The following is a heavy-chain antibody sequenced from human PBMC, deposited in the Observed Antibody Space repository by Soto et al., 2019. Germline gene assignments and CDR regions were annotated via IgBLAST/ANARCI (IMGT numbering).Heavy chain of an antibody. CDR1: GFTFSSYA. J-gene: IGHJ4*02. Sequence: GGSLRLSCAATGFTFSSYAMHWVRQAPGKGLEWVAVISYDGSNKYYADSVKGRFTISRDNSKNTLYLQMNSLRAEDTAVYYCAKNDYGDYVIFGYWGQGTLVTVSS. CDR2: ISYDGSNK. V-gene: IGHV3-30-3*01. CDR3: AKNDYGDYVIFGY. D-gene: IGHD4-17*01.